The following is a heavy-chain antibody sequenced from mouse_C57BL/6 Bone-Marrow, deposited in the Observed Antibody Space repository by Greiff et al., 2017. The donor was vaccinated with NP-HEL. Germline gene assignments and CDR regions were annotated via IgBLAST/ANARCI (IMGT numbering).Heavy chain of an antibody. J-gene: IGHJ1*03. D-gene: IGHD1-1*01. CDR2: IDPENGDT. V-gene: IGHV14-4*01. CDR3: TSPITTVANWYFDV. Sequence: VQLQQSGAELVRPGASVKLSCTASGFNIKDDYMHWVKQRPEQGLEWIGWIDPENGDTEYASKFQGKATITADTSSNTAYLQLSSLTSEDTAVYYCTSPITTVANWYFDVWGTGTTVTVSS. CDR1: GFNIKDDY.